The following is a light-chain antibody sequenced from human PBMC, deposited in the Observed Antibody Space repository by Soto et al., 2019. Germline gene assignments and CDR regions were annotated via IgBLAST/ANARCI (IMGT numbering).Light chain of an antibody. V-gene: IGKV3-15*01. J-gene: IGKJ2*01. CDR3: QQYHIFLT. CDR1: QSISNN. CDR2: DAS. Sequence: EIVMTQSPATLSVSPGERVTLSCRASQSISNNLAWYQHKPGRAPRVLIYDASTRATGVPVRFSGSGSGTEFTLTISSLQPDDFATYYCQQYHIFLTFGQGTKLEIK.